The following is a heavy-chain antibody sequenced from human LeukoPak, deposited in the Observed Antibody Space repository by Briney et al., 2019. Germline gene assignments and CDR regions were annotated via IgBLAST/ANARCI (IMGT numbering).Heavy chain of an antibody. V-gene: IGHV1-8*01. CDR2: MNPNSGNT. D-gene: IGHD3-3*01. CDR1: GYTFTSYD. CDR3: AREGYDFWSGYYTYYYYYMDV. Sequence: VASVKVSCKASGYTFTSYDINWVRQATGQGLEWMGWMNPNSGNTGYAQKFQGRVTMTRNTSISTAYMELSSLRSEDTAVYYCAREGYDFWSGYYTYYYYYMDVWGKGTTVTVSS. J-gene: IGHJ6*03.